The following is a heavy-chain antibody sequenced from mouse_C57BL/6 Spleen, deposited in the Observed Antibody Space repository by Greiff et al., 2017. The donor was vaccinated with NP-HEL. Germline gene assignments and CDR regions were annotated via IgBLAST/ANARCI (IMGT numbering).Heavy chain of an antibody. J-gene: IGHJ2*01. Sequence: QVQLKESGAELVKPGASVKLSCKASGYTFTEYTIHWVKQRSGQGLEWIGWFYPGSGSIKYNEKFKDKATLTADKSSSTVYMELSRLTSEDSAVYFCARHEEGDYSPRDYFDYWGQGTTLTVAS. V-gene: IGHV1-62-2*01. CDR1: GYTFTEYT. CDR3: ARHEEGDYSPRDYFDY. CDR2: FYPGSGSI. D-gene: IGHD1-1*01.